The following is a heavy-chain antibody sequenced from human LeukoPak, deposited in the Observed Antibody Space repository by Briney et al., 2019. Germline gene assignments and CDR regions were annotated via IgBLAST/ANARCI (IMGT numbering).Heavy chain of an antibody. CDR3: ARRGSIAVAHFDY. V-gene: IGHV4-59*01. J-gene: IGHJ4*02. D-gene: IGHD6-19*01. CDR2: IYYSGST. CDR1: GGSISSYY. Sequence: SETLSLTCTVSGGSISSYYWSWIRQPPGKGLEWIGCIYYSGSTNYNPSLKSRVTISVDTSKNQFSLKLSSVTAADTAVYYCARRGSIAVAHFDYWGQGTLVTVSS.